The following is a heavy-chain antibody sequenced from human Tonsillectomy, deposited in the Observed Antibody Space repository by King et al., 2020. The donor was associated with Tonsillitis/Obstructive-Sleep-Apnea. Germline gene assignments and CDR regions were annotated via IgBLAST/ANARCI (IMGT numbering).Heavy chain of an antibody. CDR3: AKSQKRDSSSSFDY. D-gene: IGHD6-6*01. J-gene: IGHJ4*02. Sequence: VHLVDSGGGVVQPGRALRLSCAASGFTFSSKGMHWVRQAPGQWLSGVAAISYDGNNKVYAYSVKGRFTISRDNSKNTLYLQMNSLRAEDTAVYYCAKSQKRDSSSSFDYWGQGTLVTVSS. V-gene: IGHV3-30*18. CDR2: ISYDGNNK. CDR1: GFTFSSKG.